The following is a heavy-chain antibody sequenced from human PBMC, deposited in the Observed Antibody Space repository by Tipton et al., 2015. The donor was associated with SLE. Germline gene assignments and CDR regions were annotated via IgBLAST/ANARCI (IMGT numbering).Heavy chain of an antibody. V-gene: IGHV3-48*04. J-gene: IGHJ2*01. D-gene: IGHD3-16*01. CDR3: ARGPWGSSYFDL. Sequence: SLRLSCTASGFTFSNSALYWVRQAPGKGLEWVSYISSSSSTIYYADSVKGRFTISRDNARESLYLQLDSLRAEEDTAVYYCARGPWGSSYFDLWGRSTLVTVSS. CDR2: ISSSSSTI. CDR1: GFTFSNSA.